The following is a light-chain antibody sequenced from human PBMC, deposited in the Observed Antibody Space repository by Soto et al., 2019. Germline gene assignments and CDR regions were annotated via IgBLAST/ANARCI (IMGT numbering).Light chain of an antibody. J-gene: IGKJ1*01. V-gene: IGKV2-28*01. Sequence: DIVMAQSPLSLPVTPGEPASISCRSSQSLLYTNGNDFLDWYLQKPGLSPQLVIYMGSIRATGVPDRYSGSGSGTNFTLKISRVEAEDAGVYNFMQALVTSLRTFSQGTKVDIK. CDR2: MGS. CDR3: MQALVTSLRT. CDR1: QSLLYTNGNDF.